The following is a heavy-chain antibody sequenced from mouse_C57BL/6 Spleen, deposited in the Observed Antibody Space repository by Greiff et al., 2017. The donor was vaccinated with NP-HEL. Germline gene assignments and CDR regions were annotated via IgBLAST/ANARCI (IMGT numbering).Heavy chain of an antibody. CDR2: FYPGSGRT. CDR3: AYDSFAY. Sequence: VQLQQPGAELVKPGASVKMSCRASGYTFTTSWLTWVKPRPGQGLAWFGDFYPGSGRTTYNEKFKSKATLTVDTSSSTAYMQLSSLTSEDSAVYYCAYDSFAYWGQGTLVTVSA. J-gene: IGHJ3*01. CDR1: GYTFTTSW. D-gene: IGHD2-4*01. V-gene: IGHV1-55*01.